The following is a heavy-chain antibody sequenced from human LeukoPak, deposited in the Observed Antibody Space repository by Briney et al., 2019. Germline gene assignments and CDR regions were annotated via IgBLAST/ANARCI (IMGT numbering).Heavy chain of an antibody. CDR2: ISPNSGAT. V-gene: IGHV1-2*02. D-gene: IGHD2-15*01. J-gene: IGHJ5*02. CDR1: GYTFTGYY. CDR3: ARGDCSVSGCYGGNWFDP. Sequence: GASVKVSCKASGYTFTGYYIHWVRQAPGQGLEWMGWISPNSGATNYAQSFQGRVTMTRDTSTNTAHMELSRLRSDDTAVYYCARGDCSVSGCYGGNWFDPWGQGTPVTVSS.